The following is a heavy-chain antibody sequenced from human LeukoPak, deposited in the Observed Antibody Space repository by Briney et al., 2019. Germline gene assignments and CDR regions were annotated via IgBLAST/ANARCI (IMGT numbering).Heavy chain of an antibody. V-gene: IGHV1-18*04. CDR2: ISAQTGER. CDR1: GYNFKTSG. J-gene: IGHJ4*02. CDR3: AREVWSRDIGSLFDY. Sequence: ASVKVSCKTSGYNFKTSGITWVRQAPGQGLEWMGWISAQTGERHYAEKLQGRVTMTTDTSRGTGYMELKSLTSDDTAVYYCAREVWSRDIGSLFDYWGQGTLVIVSS. D-gene: IGHD1-26*01.